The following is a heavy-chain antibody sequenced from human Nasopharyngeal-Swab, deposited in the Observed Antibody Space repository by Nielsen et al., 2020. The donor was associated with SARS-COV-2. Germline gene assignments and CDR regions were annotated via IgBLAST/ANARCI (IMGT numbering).Heavy chain of an antibody. Sequence: GESLKISCEASGFTFSFYTMGWVRQAPGKGLEWVANIKQDGSEKYYVDSVKGRFTISRDNAKNSLYLQMNRLRAEDTAVYYCASGVATIVYWGQGTLVTVSS. CDR1: GFTFSFYT. D-gene: IGHD5-12*01. CDR3: ASGVATIVY. CDR2: IKQDGSEK. J-gene: IGHJ4*02. V-gene: IGHV3-7*01.